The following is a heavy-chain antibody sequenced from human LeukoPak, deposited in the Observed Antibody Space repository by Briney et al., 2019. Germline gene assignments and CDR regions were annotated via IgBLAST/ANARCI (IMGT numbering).Heavy chain of an antibody. CDR2: ISYDGSNK. Sequence: GGSLRLSCAASGFTFSSYAMHWVRQAPGKGLEWVAVISYDGSNKYYADSVKGRFTISRDNSKNTLYLQMNSLRAEDTAVYYCAREYYTFRGVFDYWGQGTLVTVSS. J-gene: IGHJ4*02. V-gene: IGHV3-30*04. CDR3: AREYYTFRGVFDY. CDR1: GFTFSSYA. D-gene: IGHD3-16*01.